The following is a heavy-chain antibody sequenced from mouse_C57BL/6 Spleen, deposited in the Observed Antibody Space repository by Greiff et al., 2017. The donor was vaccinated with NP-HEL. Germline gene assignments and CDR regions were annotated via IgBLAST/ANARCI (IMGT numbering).Heavy chain of an antibody. CDR1: GYAFTNYL. CDR3: ARSHSPDY. Sequence: QVQLQQSGAELVRPGTSVKVSCKASGYAFTNYLIEWVKQRPGQGLEWIGVINPGSGGTNYNEKFKGKATLTADKSSSTAYMQLSSLTSEDSAVYYCARSHSPDYWGQGTTLTVSS. V-gene: IGHV1-54*01. CDR2: INPGSGGT. D-gene: IGHD2-12*01. J-gene: IGHJ2*01.